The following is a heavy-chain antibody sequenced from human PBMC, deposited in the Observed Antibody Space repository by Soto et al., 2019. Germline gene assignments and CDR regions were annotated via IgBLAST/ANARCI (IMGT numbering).Heavy chain of an antibody. Sequence: TSETLSLTCTVSGGSISSGGYYWSWIRQHPGKGLEWIGYIYYSGSTYYNPSLKSRVTISVDTSKNQFSLKLSSVTAADTAVYYCARVKIPSRRGTYYDILTGFDGHAFDIWGQGTMVTVSS. V-gene: IGHV4-31*03. J-gene: IGHJ3*02. CDR1: GGSISSGGYY. CDR3: ARVKIPSRRGTYYDILTGFDGHAFDI. CDR2: IYYSGST. D-gene: IGHD3-9*01.